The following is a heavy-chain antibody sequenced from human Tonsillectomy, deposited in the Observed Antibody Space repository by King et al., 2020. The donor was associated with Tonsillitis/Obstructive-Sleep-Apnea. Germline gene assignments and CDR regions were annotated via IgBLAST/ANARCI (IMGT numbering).Heavy chain of an antibody. CDR1: GFSLSTSGVG. CDR3: AHMGYSGSSEYFDY. V-gene: IGHV2-5*02. Sequence: ITLKESGPTLVKPTQTLTLTCTFSGFSLSTSGVGVGWIRQPPGKALEWLALIYWDDDQRYSPSLKSRLTITKDTSKNQVVLTMTNMDPVDTATYYCAHMGYSGSSEYFDYWGQGTLVTVSS. D-gene: IGHD6-6*01. CDR2: IYWDDDQ. J-gene: IGHJ4*02.